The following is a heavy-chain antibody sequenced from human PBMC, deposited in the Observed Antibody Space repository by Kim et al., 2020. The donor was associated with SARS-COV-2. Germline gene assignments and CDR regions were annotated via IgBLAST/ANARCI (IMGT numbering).Heavy chain of an antibody. CDR3: ARGADYDIFTGYLGMDV. Sequence: SETLSLTCAVYGGSFSGYYWSWIRQPPGKGLEWIGEINHSGSTNYNPSLKSRVTISVDTSKNQFSLKLSSVTAADTAVYYCARGADYDIFTGYLGMDVWG. V-gene: IGHV4-34*01. CDR2: INHSGST. CDR1: GGSFSGYY. J-gene: IGHJ6*01. D-gene: IGHD3-9*01.